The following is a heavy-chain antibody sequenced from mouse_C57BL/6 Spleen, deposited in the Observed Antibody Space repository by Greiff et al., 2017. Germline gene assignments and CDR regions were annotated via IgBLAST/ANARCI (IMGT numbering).Heavy chain of an antibody. CDR2: IHPSDSDT. CDR3: AIYNYGSSYVYAMDY. D-gene: IGHD1-1*01. Sequence: QVQLKQPGAELVKPGASVKVSCKASGYTFTSYWMHWVKQRPGQGLEWIGRIHPSDSDTNYNQKFKGKATLTVDKSSSTAYMQLSSLTSEDSAVYYCAIYNYGSSYVYAMDYWGQGTSVTVSS. CDR1: GYTFTSYW. V-gene: IGHV1-74*01. J-gene: IGHJ4*01.